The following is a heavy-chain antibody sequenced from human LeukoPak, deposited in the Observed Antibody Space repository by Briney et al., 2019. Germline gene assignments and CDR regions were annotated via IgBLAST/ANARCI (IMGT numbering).Heavy chain of an antibody. J-gene: IGHJ4*02. CDR1: GFTFSSYW. D-gene: IGHD6-19*01. CDR2: IKQDGSEK. CDR3: ARGWEYSSGWLVRY. V-gene: IGHV3-7*01. Sequence: GGSLRLSCAASGFTFSSYWMSWVRQAPGKGLEWVANIKQDGSEKYYVDSVKDRFTISRDNAKNSLYLQMNSLRAEDTAVYYCARGWEYSSGWLVRYWGQGTLVTVSS.